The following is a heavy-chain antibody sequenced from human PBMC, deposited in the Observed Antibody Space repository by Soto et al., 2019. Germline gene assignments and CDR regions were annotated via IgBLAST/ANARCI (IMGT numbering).Heavy chain of an antibody. CDR2: ISGSGGST. D-gene: IGHD3-22*01. V-gene: IGHV3-23*01. CDR3: AKGLYYYDSSGYYALDY. J-gene: IGHJ4*02. Sequence: EVQLLESGGGLVQPGGSLRLSCAASGFTFSSYAMSWVRQAPGKGLEWVSAISGSGGSTYYADPVKGRFTISRDNSKNTLYLQMNSLRAEDTAVYYCAKGLYYYDSSGYYALDYWGQGTLVTVSS. CDR1: GFTFSSYA.